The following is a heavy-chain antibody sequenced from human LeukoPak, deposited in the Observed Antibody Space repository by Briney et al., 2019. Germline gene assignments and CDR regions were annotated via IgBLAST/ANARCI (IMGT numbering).Heavy chain of an antibody. CDR2: INPSGGST. D-gene: IGHD6-19*01. V-gene: IGHV1-46*01. CDR1: GYTFTSYY. J-gene: IGHJ4*02. CDR3: AAGSSGWYVDY. Sequence: ASVKVSFKASGYTFTSYYMHWVRQAPGQGLEWMGIINPSGGSTSYAQKFQGRVTMTRDTSTSTVYMELSSLRSEDTAVYYCAAGSSGWYVDYWGQGTLVTVSS.